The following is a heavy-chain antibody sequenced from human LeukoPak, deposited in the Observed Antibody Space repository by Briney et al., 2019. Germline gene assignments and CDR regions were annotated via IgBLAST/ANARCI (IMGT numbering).Heavy chain of an antibody. V-gene: IGHV1-2*02. Sequence: ASVKVSCKGSGYTFTGYYMHWVRQAPGQGLEGMGWINPNSGGTNYAQKFRGRVTMTRDTSISTAYMELSRLRSDDTAVYYCARDRYCSSTSCSLPDYWGQGTLVTVSS. D-gene: IGHD2-2*01. J-gene: IGHJ4*02. CDR2: INPNSGGT. CDR3: ARDRYCSSTSCSLPDY. CDR1: GYTFTGYY.